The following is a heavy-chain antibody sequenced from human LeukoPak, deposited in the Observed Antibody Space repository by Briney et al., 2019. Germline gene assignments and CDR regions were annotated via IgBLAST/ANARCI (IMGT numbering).Heavy chain of an antibody. Sequence: GGSLGLSCAASGFTFSNYWMSWVRQAPGKGLEWVANIKEDGSEKYYVDSVKGRFTISRDNARNSLYLQMNSLRAEDTAVYYCASGRQLGYWGQGTLVTVSS. CDR3: ASGRQLGY. CDR2: IKEDGSEK. V-gene: IGHV3-7*01. CDR1: GFTFSNYW. D-gene: IGHD6-13*01. J-gene: IGHJ4*02.